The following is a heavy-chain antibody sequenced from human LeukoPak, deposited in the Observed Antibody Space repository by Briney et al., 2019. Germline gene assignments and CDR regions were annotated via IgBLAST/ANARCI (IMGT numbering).Heavy chain of an antibody. Sequence: GGSLTLSCAVSGRIFSSYHVQWVRQAPGKGLAWVSCVSRSSSYIYYADSVKGRFTISRDNSKNTLNLQMNSLRAEDTAVYSCAKYYGDCPYYDDYWGQGT. CDR1: GRIFSSYH. CDR2: VSRSSSYI. V-gene: IGHV3-21*01. D-gene: IGHD2-21*02. CDR3: AKYYGDCPYYDDY. J-gene: IGHJ4*02.